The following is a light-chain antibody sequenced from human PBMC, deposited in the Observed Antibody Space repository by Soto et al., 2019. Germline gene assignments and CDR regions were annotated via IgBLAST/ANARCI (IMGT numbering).Light chain of an antibody. CDR2: KAS. Sequence: DIQMTHSPSTLSGSVGDRVTITCRASQTISSCVAWYQQKPGKATKLLIYKASTLKSGVPSRFSGSGSGTEFTLTISSLQPDDFATYYCQHYNSYSEAFGQGTKVDIK. V-gene: IGKV1-5*03. CDR3: QHYNSYSEA. CDR1: QTISSC. J-gene: IGKJ1*01.